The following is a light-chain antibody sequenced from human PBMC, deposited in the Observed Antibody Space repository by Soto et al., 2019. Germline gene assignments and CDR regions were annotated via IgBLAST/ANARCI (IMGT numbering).Light chain of an antibody. CDR2: AAS. V-gene: IGKV1-6*01. CDR1: QGIRND. Sequence: AIQMTQSPSSLSASVGDRVTITCRASQGIRNDLDWFQQKPGKAPKLLIYAASNLQSGVPARFSGSGSGTDFTLAISSLQPEDFAKYYCLQKYFYPFTFGRGTTVDIK. CDR3: LQKYFYPFT. J-gene: IGKJ3*01.